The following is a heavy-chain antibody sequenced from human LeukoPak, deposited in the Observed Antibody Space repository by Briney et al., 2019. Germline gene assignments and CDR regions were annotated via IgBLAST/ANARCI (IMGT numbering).Heavy chain of an antibody. D-gene: IGHD3-3*01. V-gene: IGHV3-7*01. Sequence: PGGSLRLSCAASGFPFSSYWMAWVRQAPGKGLEWVASIKQDGGETLYVDSVKGRFTISRDNAKNSLYLQMNSLRAEDTAVYYCATSQYYDFWSGYYGYFDYWGQGTLVTVSS. CDR3: ATSQYYDFWSGYYGYFDY. CDR1: GFPFSSYW. CDR2: IKQDGGET. J-gene: IGHJ4*02.